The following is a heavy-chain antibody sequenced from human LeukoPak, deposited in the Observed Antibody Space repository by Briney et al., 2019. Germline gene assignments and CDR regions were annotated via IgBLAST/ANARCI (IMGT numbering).Heavy chain of an antibody. V-gene: IGHV3-30*04. CDR1: GFTFSSYA. J-gene: IGHJ6*02. Sequence: PGGSLRLSCAASGFTFSSYAMHWVRQAPGKGLEWVALISFEGSVKYYADSVRGRFTISRDNSKNTLYLQMDSLKAEDTALYYCASVDCSGGSGPPDYYGMDVCGQGNTVTVSS. CDR3: ASVDCSGGSGPPDYYGMDV. D-gene: IGHD2-15*01. CDR2: ISFEGSVK.